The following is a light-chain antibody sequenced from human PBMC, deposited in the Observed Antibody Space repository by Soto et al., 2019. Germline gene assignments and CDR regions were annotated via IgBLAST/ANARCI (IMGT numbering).Light chain of an antibody. CDR1: SSDIGGYNY. V-gene: IGLV2-8*01. CDR2: EVI. Sequence: QSALTQPPSASGSPGQSVTISCTGTSSDIGGYNYVSWYQQHPGKAPKLMIYEVIKRPSGVPDRFSGSRSGNTASLTVSGLQAEDEADYDCSSYTGTNNLYVFGTGTKV. CDR3: SSYTGTNNLYV. J-gene: IGLJ1*01.